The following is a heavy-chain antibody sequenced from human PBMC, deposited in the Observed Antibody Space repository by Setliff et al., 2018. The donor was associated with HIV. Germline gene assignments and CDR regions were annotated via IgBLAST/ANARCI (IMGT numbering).Heavy chain of an antibody. D-gene: IGHD2-15*01. CDR3: ARERRYCSGGSCSKFFDY. CDR2: ISAYNGNT. V-gene: IGHV1-18*01. J-gene: IGHJ4*02. Sequence: ASVKVSCKASGYTFTSYGISWVRQAPGQGLEWMGWISAYNGNTNYAQKLQGRVTMTTDESTSTAYMELSSLRSEDTAVYSCARERRYCSGGSCSKFFDYWGQGTLVTVS. CDR1: GYTFTSYG.